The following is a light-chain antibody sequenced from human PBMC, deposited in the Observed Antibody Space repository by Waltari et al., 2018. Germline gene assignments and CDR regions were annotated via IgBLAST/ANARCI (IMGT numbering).Light chain of an antibody. CDR1: QSISNW. V-gene: IGKV1-5*03. CDR3: QQYNTYSS. CDR2: KSS. J-gene: IGKJ2*01. Sequence: EIQMTQSPSSLSASVGARLTITCRASQSISNWLAWDEQKPGKAPILLIYKSSILKSRVPSRVSGSRSGTQFTLTISSLQPGDFATYYCQQYNTYSSFGQGTKLEIK.